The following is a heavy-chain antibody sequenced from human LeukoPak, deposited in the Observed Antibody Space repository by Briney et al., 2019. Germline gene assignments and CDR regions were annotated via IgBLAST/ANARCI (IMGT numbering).Heavy chain of an antibody. D-gene: IGHD6-19*01. Sequence: SETLSLTCTVSGGSISSYYWSWLRQPPGKGLEWIGYIYYSGSTNYNPSLKSRVTISVDTSKNQFSLKLSSVTAADTAVYYCARLPDQDSSGRAYDYWGQGTLVTVSS. CDR2: IYYSGST. V-gene: IGHV4-59*01. CDR1: GGSISSYY. CDR3: ARLPDQDSSGRAYDY. J-gene: IGHJ4*02.